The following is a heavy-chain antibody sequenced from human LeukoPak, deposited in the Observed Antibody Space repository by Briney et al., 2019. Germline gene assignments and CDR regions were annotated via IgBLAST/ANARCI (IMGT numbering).Heavy chain of an antibody. CDR1: GGSISSSSYY. Sequence: SETLSLTCTVSGGSISSSSYYWGWIRQPPGKGLEWIGSIYYSGSTYYNPSLKSRVTISVDTSKNQFSLKLSSVTAADTAVYYCARDGGSPQVYWYFDLWGRGTLVTVSS. CDR2: IYYSGST. D-gene: IGHD1-26*01. CDR3: ARDGGSPQVYWYFDL. V-gene: IGHV4-39*07. J-gene: IGHJ2*01.